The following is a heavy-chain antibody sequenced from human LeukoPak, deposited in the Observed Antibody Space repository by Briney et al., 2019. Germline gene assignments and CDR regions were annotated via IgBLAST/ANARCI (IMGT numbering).Heavy chain of an antibody. V-gene: IGHV4-39*07. CDR2: IYYSGST. CDR1: GGSISSSSYY. CDR3: ARLTVTTSFDY. D-gene: IGHD4-17*01. Sequence: NPSETLSLTCTVSGGSISSSSYYWGWIRQPPGKGLEWIGSIYYSGSTYYNPSLKSRVTMSVDTSKNQFSLKLSSVTAPDTAVYYCARLTVTTSFDYWGQGTLVTVSS. J-gene: IGHJ4*02.